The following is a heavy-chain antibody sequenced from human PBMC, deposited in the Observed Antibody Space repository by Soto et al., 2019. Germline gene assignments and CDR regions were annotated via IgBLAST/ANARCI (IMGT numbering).Heavy chain of an antibody. J-gene: IGHJ5*02. V-gene: IGHV5-10-1*01. CDR1: GYTFTTFW. CDR2: IDPGYTYA. CDR3: ARIYCTTTTCDSWFDP. Sequence: PGESLKISCTGFGYTFTTFWISWVRQMPGKGLEWMGRIDPGYTYATYSPAFQGHVTISADKATSTAYLQWSSLKASDTAMYFCARIYCTTTTCDSWFDPWGQGTLVTVSS. D-gene: IGHD2-2*01.